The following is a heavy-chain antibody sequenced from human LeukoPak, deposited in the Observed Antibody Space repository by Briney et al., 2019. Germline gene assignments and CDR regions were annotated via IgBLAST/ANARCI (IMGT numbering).Heavy chain of an antibody. CDR2: ISSRSATI. V-gene: IGHV3-48*01. CDR1: GFTFSSYS. J-gene: IGHJ4*02. D-gene: IGHD6-13*01. Sequence: GGSLRLSCAAPGFTFSSYSMNWVRQAPGKGLEWVSYISSRSATIYYADSVKGRFTISRDNAKNSLYLQMNSLRAEDTAVYYCARDPLSSSSFDLWGQGTLVTVSS. CDR3: ARDPLSSSSFDL.